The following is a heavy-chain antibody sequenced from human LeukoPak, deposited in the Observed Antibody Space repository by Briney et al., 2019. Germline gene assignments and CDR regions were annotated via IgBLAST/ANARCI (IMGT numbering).Heavy chain of an antibody. CDR2: IFPGDSDT. Sequence: GESLKISCKGSGYSFTNNWIGWVRQMPGKGLEWVGLIFPGDSDTRYSPSFQGQVTISADKSITTAYLQWSSLKASDTAMYYCARSRDAFDIWGQGTMVTVSS. CDR1: GYSFTNNW. J-gene: IGHJ3*02. CDR3: ARSRDAFDI. V-gene: IGHV5-51*01.